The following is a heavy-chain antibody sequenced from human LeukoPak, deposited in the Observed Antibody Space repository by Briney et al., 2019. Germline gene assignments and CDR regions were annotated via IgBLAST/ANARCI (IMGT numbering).Heavy chain of an antibody. D-gene: IGHD7-27*01. V-gene: IGHV3-30*04. CDR3: ARDNWGGAFDL. Sequence: PGGSLRLSCAASGFTFNKYTMHWVRQAPGKGLEWVAVVLYDGRLKNNADSVKGRFTISRDNSKNMMHLQMNSLRDEDTALYYCARDNWGGAFDLWGQGTMVTVSS. CDR2: VLYDGRLK. J-gene: IGHJ3*01. CDR1: GFTFNKYT.